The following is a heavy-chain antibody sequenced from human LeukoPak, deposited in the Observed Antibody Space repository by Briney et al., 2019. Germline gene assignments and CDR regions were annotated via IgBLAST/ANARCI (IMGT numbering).Heavy chain of an antibody. V-gene: IGHV1-2*02. J-gene: IGHJ3*02. D-gene: IGHD6-13*01. Sequence: ASVKVSCKASGHTFTGYYMHWVRQAPGQGLEWMGWINPNSGGTNYAQKFQGRVTMTRDTSISTAYMELSRLRSDDTAVYYCATLDPAAADAFDIWGQGTMVTVSS. CDR3: ATLDPAAADAFDI. CDR1: GHTFTGYY. CDR2: INPNSGGT.